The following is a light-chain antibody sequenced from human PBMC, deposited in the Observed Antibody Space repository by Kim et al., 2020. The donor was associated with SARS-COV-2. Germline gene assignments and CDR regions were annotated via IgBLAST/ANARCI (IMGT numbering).Light chain of an antibody. CDR2: SNN. V-gene: IGLV1-44*01. J-gene: IGLJ2*01. CDR3: AAWDDSLNGAV. Sequence: ELTQPPSASGTPGQRVTISCSGSSSNIESNTVNWFQQLPGKAPKLLIYSNNHRSSGVPDRFSGSKSGTSASLAISGLQSEDEAVYYCAAWDDSLNGAVFGGGTQLTVL. CDR1: SSNIESNT.